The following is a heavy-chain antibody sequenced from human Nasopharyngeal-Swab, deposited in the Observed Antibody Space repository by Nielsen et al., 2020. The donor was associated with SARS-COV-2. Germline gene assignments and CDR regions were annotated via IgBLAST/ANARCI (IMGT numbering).Heavy chain of an antibody. CDR3: ARLGWIAAAGTGKSD. J-gene: IGHJ4*02. V-gene: IGHV3-21*01. Sequence: GGSLRLSCAASGFTFSSYSMNWVRQAPGKGLEWVSSISSSSSYIYYADSVKGRFTISRDNAKNSLYLQMNSLRAEDTAVYYCARLGWIAAAGTGKSDWGQGTLVTDSS. D-gene: IGHD6-13*01. CDR1: GFTFSSYS. CDR2: ISSSSSYI.